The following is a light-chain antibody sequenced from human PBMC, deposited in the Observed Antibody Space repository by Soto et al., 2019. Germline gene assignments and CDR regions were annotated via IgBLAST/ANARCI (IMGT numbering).Light chain of an antibody. CDR1: QSVSSSY. J-gene: IGKJ1*01. V-gene: IGKV3-20*01. Sequence: IVLTQSPITLSLSPGERATLSCRARQSVSSSYLAWCQQKPGQAPRLLIYGASSRATGIPDSFSGSGSGTDFTLTISRLEPEDFAVYYCQQYGSTFSWTFGQGTKVDIK. CDR2: GAS. CDR3: QQYGSTFSWT.